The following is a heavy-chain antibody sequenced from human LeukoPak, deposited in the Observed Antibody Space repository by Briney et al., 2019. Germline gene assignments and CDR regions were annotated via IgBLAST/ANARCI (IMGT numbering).Heavy chain of an antibody. Sequence: SSETLSLTCTVSGGSISSSSYYWGWIRQPPGKGLEWIGSIYYSGSTYYNPSLKSRVTISVDTSKNQFSLKLSSVTAADTAVYYCARRSLDAFDIWGQGTMVTVSS. CDR2: IYYSGST. CDR3: ARRSLDAFDI. J-gene: IGHJ3*02. CDR1: GGSISSSSYY. V-gene: IGHV4-39*01.